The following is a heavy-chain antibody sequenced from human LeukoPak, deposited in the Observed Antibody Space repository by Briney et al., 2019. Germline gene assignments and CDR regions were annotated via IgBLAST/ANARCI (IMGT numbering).Heavy chain of an antibody. CDR2: ISGSGGST. J-gene: IGHJ4*02. V-gene: IGHV3-23*01. D-gene: IGHD3-22*01. CDR3: AKVASRITMIVVVRGYYFDY. CDR1: GFTFSSYA. Sequence: PGGSLRLSCAASGFTFSSYAMSWVRQAPGKGLEWVSAISGSGGSTYYADSAKGRFTISRDNSKNTLYLQMNSLRAEDTAVYYCAKVASRITMIVVVRGYYFDYWGQGTLVTVSS.